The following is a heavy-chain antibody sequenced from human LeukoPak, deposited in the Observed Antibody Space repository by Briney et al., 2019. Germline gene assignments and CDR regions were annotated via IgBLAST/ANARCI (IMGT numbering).Heavy chain of an antibody. Sequence: PGGSLRLSCAASGFTFSSYAMSWVRQAPGKGLEWVSGISWNSGSIGYADSVKGRFTISRDNAKNSLYLQMNSLRAEDTALYYCAKVLWTYYYYGMDVWGQGTTVTVSS. J-gene: IGHJ6*02. CDR2: ISWNSGSI. CDR1: GFTFSSYA. D-gene: IGHD2-21*01. CDR3: AKVLWTYYYYGMDV. V-gene: IGHV3-9*01.